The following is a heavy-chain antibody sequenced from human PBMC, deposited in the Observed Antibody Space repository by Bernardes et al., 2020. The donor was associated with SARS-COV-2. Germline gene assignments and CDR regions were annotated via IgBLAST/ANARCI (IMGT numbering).Heavy chain of an antibody. CDR1: GFTFINHL. Sequence: GGSLRLSCAASGFTFINHLFSWFRQAPWTVLGLVSSISAAGIYIYYGDSVRGRFTTSRDNTRTSVFLQMESLRAEDTAVYYCARDVGGTDWRFGFDVWGPGTMVHVSS. CDR3: ARDVGGTDWRFGFDV. CDR2: ISAAGIYI. J-gene: IGHJ3*01. D-gene: IGHD3-9*01. V-gene: IGHV3-21*01.